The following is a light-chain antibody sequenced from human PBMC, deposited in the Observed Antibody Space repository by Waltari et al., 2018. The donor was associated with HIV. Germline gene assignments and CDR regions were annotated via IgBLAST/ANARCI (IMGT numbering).Light chain of an antibody. CDR3: QQYYASLWT. V-gene: IGKV4-1*01. CDR2: WAS. J-gene: IGKJ1*01. Sequence: DIVMTQSPNSLAVSLGERATINCKSSQSLLFSRYSGHDLAWYQQRPGQPPKLLFYWASTRESGVPDRFGASGSGADFTLTINNLQAEDAAVYYCQQYYASLWTFGQGTKVEIK. CDR1: QSLLFSRYSGHD.